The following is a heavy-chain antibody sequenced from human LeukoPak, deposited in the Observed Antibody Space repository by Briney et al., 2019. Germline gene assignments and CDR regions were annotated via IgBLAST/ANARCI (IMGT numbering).Heavy chain of an antibody. CDR3: ARHQSYGSGTYYAPFDN. V-gene: IGHV4-39*01. Sequence: PSETLSLTCTVSGGSVSSSRYYWGWIRQPPMKGLEWIGSIYYSGSTEYNLSLKSRVTISVDTSRNQFSLKLSSVTAADTAVYYCARHQSYGSGTYYAPFDNWGQGILVTVSS. J-gene: IGHJ4*02. CDR2: IYYSGST. D-gene: IGHD3-10*01. CDR1: GGSVSSSRYY.